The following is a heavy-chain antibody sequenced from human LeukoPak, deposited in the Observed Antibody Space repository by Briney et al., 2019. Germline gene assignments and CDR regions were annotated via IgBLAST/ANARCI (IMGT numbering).Heavy chain of an antibody. CDR1: GFTFSSYE. CDR3: ARDLAVAGKGPGDY. CDR2: ISSSGSTI. J-gene: IGHJ4*02. Sequence: GGSLRLSCAASGFTFSSYEMNWVRQAPGKGLEWVSYISSSGSTIYYADSVKGRFTISRDNAKNSLYLQMNSLRAEDMAVYYCARDLAVAGKGPGDYWGRGTLVTVSS. V-gene: IGHV3-48*03. D-gene: IGHD6-19*01.